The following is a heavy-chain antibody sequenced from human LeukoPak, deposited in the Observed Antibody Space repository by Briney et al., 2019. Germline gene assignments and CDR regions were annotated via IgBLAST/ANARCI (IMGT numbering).Heavy chain of an antibody. CDR3: ARDPQALAPRYCSGGRCHSYFDY. CDR1: GFTFSSYA. V-gene: IGHV3-64*01. CDR2: ISSNGGST. D-gene: IGHD2-15*01. J-gene: IGHJ4*02. Sequence: GGSLRLSCAASGFTFSSYAMHWVRQAPGKGLEYVSAISSNGGSTYYANSVKGRFTISRDNSKNTLYLQMGSLKAEDMAVYYCARDPQALAPRYCSGGRCHSYFDYWGQGTLVTVSS.